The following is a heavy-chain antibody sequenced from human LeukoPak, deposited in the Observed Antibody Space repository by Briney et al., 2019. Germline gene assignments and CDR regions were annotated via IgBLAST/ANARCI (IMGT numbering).Heavy chain of an antibody. CDR3: AGGYCSSTSCYVPSRY. CDR1: GGTFSSYA. D-gene: IGHD2-2*01. CDR2: IIPIFGTA. Sequence: SVKVSCKASGGTFSSYAISWVRQAPGQGLEWMGVIIPIFGTANYAQKFQGRVTITTDESTSTAYMELSSLRSEDTAVYYCAGGYCSSTSCYVPSRYWGQGTLVTVSS. J-gene: IGHJ4*02. V-gene: IGHV1-69*05.